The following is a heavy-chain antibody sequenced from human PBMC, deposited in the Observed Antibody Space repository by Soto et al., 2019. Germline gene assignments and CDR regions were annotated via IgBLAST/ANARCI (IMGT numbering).Heavy chain of an antibody. CDR2: ISSSSSTI. CDR3: ARDSRLRFLEWLQHHPDAFDI. J-gene: IGHJ3*02. CDR1: GFTFSSYS. Sequence: GGSLRLSCAASGFTFSSYSMNWVRQAPGKGLEWVSYISSSSSTIYYADSVKGRFTISRDNAKNSLYLQMNSLRAEDTAVYYCARDSRLRFLEWLQHHPDAFDIWGQGTMVTVS. V-gene: IGHV3-48*01. D-gene: IGHD3-3*01.